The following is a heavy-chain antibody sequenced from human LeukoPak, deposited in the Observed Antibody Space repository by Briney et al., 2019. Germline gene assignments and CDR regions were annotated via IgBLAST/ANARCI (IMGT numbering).Heavy chain of an antibody. V-gene: IGHV3-73*01. CDR1: GFTFSGSA. CDR2: IRSKANSYAT. Sequence: GGSLRLSCVASGFTFSGSAMHWVRQASGKGLEWVGRIRSKANSYATSYAASVKGRFTISRDDSKNTAYLQMNSLKTEDTAVYRCTRPYYFDSSGFYQDDYWGQGTLVTVSS. D-gene: IGHD3-22*01. CDR3: TRPYYFDSSGFYQDDY. J-gene: IGHJ4*02.